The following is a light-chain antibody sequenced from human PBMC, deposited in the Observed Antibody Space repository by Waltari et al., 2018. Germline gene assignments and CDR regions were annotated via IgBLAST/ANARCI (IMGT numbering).Light chain of an antibody. J-gene: IGKJ2*01. Sequence: EIVMTPSPATLSVSPGERATLPCRASQSVGSNLAWYQQKPGQAPRLLIYGASTRATGIAARFSGSGSGTEFTLNISSLQSEDFAVYYCQQYNKWPLTFGQGTKLEIK. CDR3: QQYNKWPLT. CDR1: QSVGSN. V-gene: IGKV3D-15*01. CDR2: GAS.